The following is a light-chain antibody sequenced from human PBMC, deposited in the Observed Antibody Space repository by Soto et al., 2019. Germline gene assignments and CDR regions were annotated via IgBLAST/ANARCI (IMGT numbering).Light chain of an antibody. V-gene: IGKV1-27*01. CDR2: AAS. CDR3: QKYTNVPT. CDR1: QGISNY. Sequence: DIQMTQSPSSLSASVGDRVTITCRASQGISNYLAWYQQIPGKVPKLLISAASTLQSGVPSRFSGSGSGTVFPLTISSLQPEDVATYYCQKYTNVPTFGGGTKVEIK. J-gene: IGKJ4*01.